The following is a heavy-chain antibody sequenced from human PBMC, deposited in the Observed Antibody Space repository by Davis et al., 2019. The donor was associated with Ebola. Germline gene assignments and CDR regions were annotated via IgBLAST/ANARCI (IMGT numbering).Heavy chain of an antibody. CDR2: ISAYNGNT. CDR1: GYTFTNYG. J-gene: IGHJ5*02. D-gene: IGHD3-10*01. Sequence: ASVKVSCKASGYTFTNYGISWVRQAPGQGLEWMGWISAYNGNTNYAQKLQGRVTMTTDTSTSTAYMELRSLRSDDTAVYYCARSITMVRGVSWFDPWGQGTLVTVSS. CDR3: ARSITMVRGVSWFDP. V-gene: IGHV1-18*01.